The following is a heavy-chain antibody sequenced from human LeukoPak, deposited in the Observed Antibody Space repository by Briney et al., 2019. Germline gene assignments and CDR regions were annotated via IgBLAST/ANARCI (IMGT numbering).Heavy chain of an antibody. V-gene: IGHV4-34*01. D-gene: IGHD3-16*02. CDR2: INHSGST. CDR3: ARGGYDYVWGSYRSITYYFDY. CDR1: GGSFSGYY. Sequence: SETLSLTCAVYGGSFSGYYWSWIRQPPGKGLEWIGEINHSGSTNYNPSLRSRVTISVDTSKNQFSLKLSSVTAADTAVCYCARGGYDYVWGSYRSITYYFDYWGQRTLVTVSS. J-gene: IGHJ4*02.